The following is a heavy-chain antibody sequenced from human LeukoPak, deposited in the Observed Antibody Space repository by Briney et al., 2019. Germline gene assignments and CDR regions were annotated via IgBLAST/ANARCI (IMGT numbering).Heavy chain of an antibody. CDR1: GYTFTGHY. Sequence: ASVKVSCKASGYTFTGHYIQWVRQAPGQGPEWMGWISPKTGGTKYAQNFEGRVTVTWDTSTSTANMEMRRLTYDDTAEYYCARSLEGLDFDYWGQGTLVTVS. J-gene: IGHJ4*02. CDR3: ARSLEGLDFDY. CDR2: ISPKTGGT. V-gene: IGHV1-2*02. D-gene: IGHD3-3*01.